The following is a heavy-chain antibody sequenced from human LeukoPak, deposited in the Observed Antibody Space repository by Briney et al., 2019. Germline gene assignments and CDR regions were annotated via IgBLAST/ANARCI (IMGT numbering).Heavy chain of an antibody. CDR2: IYYSGST. D-gene: IGHD6-19*01. Sequence: SETLSLTCTVSGGSISSYYWSWMRHPPGKGLELIGYIYYSGSTNYNPSLKSRVTISVDTSKNQFSLRLSSVTAADTAVYYCARQGRNSSGGQRWVDYWGQGTLVTVSS. J-gene: IGHJ4*02. CDR3: ARQGRNSSGGQRWVDY. V-gene: IGHV4-59*08. CDR1: GGSISSYY.